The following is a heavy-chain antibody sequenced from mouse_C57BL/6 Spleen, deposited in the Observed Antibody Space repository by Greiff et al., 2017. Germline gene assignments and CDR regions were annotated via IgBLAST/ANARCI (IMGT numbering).Heavy chain of an antibody. CDR1: GYASSSSW. D-gene: IGHD1-1*01. Sequence: VQLQQSGPELVKPGASVKISCKASGYASSSSWMNWVKQRPGKGLEGIGRIYPGDGDTNYNGKFKGKATLTADKSSSTSCMQLSSLTSEDSAVYFCARLFITTVRDAMDYWGQGTSVTVSS. CDR3: ARLFITTVRDAMDY. CDR2: IYPGDGDT. V-gene: IGHV1-82*01. J-gene: IGHJ4*01.